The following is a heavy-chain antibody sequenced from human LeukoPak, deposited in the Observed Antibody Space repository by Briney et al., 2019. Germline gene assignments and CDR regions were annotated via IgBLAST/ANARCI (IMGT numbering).Heavy chain of an antibody. Sequence: GGSLRLSCTSSGFTFSSYWMSWVRQAPGKGPEWVAHMKENGNEQYYADSVKGRFTISRDNAKKSLCLQMNSLRAEDTALYYCARGPGDFDASDIWGQGTMVTVSS. CDR3: ARGPGDFDASDI. CDR1: GFTFSSYW. J-gene: IGHJ3*02. V-gene: IGHV3-7*01. CDR2: MKENGNEQ. D-gene: IGHD1-14*01.